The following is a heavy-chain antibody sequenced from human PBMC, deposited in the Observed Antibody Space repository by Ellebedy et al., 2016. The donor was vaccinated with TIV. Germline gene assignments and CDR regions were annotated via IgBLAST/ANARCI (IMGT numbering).Heavy chain of an antibody. CDR3: ARGEGYVGYCSSTSCYALNY. D-gene: IGHD2-2*01. Sequence: AASVKVSCKASGYTFTSYYMHWVRQAPGQGLEWMGIINTSGGSTSYAQKFQGWVTMTRDTSISTAYMELRRLRSDETAVYYCARGEGYVGYCSSTSCYALNYWGQGTLVTVSS. CDR2: INTSGGST. CDR1: GYTFTSYY. V-gene: IGHV1-46*01. J-gene: IGHJ4*02.